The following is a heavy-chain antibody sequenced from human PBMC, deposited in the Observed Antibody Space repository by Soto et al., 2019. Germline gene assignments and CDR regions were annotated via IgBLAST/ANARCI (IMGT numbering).Heavy chain of an antibody. CDR1: GGSISSGGYS. V-gene: IGHV4-30-2*01. D-gene: IGHD4-17*01. CDR2: IYHSGST. J-gene: IGHJ6*02. CDR3: ARDHYGDYGYGMDA. Sequence: QLQLQESGSGLVKPSQTLSLTCAVSGGSISSGGYSWSWIRQPPGKGLEWIGYIYHSGSTYYNPSLKSRATLSVDRSKNQFSLNLSSVTAADTAVYYCARDHYGDYGYGMDAWGQGTTVTVSS.